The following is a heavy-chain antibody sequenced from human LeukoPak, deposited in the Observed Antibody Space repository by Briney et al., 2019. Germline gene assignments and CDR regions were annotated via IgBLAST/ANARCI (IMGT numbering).Heavy chain of an antibody. CDR2: IEPSDSYT. V-gene: IGHV5-10-1*01. D-gene: IGHD1-1*01. CDR1: GYSFTSYG. Sequence: GGSLRFSCKGSGYSFTSYGISWGRQMPGKGLEWMGRIEPSDSYTNYSTSFQGPVTISADKSISPAYLQWSSLEASDTAMYYCARGRIGQTTDYWGQGTLVTVSS. CDR3: ARGRIGQTTDY. J-gene: IGHJ4*02.